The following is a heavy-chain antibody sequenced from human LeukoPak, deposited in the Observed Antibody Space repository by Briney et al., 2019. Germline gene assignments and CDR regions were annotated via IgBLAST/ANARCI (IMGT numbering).Heavy chain of an antibody. CDR2: IYYSGST. CDR3: ARKSGSGWFVDY. V-gene: IGHV4-39*07. Sequence: SETLSLTCTVSGGSISSSSYYWGWIRQPPGKGLEWIGSIYYSGSTYYNPSLKSRVTISVDTSKNQFSLKLSSVTAADTAVYYCARKSGSGWFVDYWGQGTLVTVSS. CDR1: GGSISSSSYY. D-gene: IGHD6-19*01. J-gene: IGHJ4*02.